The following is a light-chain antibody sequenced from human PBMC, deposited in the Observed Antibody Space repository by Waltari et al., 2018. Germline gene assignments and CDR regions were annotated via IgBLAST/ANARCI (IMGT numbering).Light chain of an antibody. V-gene: IGKV4-1*01. CDR1: QSVLYSSNNKNY. CDR2: WAS. Sequence: DIVMTQSPDSLAVSLGERATINCKSSQSVLYSSNNKNYLAWYKQKPGQPPKLLIYWASTRESGVPDRFSGSGSGTDFTLTISSLQAEDVAVYYCQQYYSTPKYTFGRGTKLEIK. CDR3: QQYYSTPKYT. J-gene: IGKJ2*01.